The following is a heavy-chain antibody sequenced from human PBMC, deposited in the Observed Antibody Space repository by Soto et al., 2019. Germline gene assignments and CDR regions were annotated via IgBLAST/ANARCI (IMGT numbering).Heavy chain of an antibody. V-gene: IGHV4-59*01. CDR1: GGSISSYY. CDR3: ARAVVAATLYAFDI. Sequence: TSETLSLTCTVSGGSISSYYWSWIRQPPGKGLEWIGYIYYSGSTNYNPSLKSRVTISVDTSKNQFSLKLSSVTAADTAVYYCARAVVAATLYAFDIWGQGTMVTVSS. CDR2: IYYSGST. J-gene: IGHJ3*02. D-gene: IGHD2-15*01.